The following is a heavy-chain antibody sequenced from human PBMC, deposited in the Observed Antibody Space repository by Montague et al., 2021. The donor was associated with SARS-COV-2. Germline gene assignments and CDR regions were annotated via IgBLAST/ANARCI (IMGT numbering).Heavy chain of an antibody. V-gene: IGHV4-39*01. D-gene: IGHD2-2*01. CDR2: IYYSGST. CDR3: ARLHCSSTSCYYLFFAETSHFDY. J-gene: IGHJ4*02. CDR1: GGSISSSSYY. Sequence: SETRSLTCTVSGGSISSSSYYWGWIRQPPGKGLEWIGSIYYSGSTYYNPSLKSRVTISVDTSKNQFSLKLSSVTAADTAVYYCARLHCSSTSCYYLFFAETSHFDYWGQGTLVTVSS.